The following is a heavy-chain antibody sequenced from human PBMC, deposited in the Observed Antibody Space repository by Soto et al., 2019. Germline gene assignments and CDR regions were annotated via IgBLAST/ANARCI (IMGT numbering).Heavy chain of an antibody. Sequence: SGPTLVKPTQTLTLTCTFSGFSLSTSGVGVGWIRQPPGKALEWLALIYWDDDKRYSPSLKSRLTITKDTSKNQVVLTMTNMDPVDTATYYCAHSMTWQQLTAPYYYYMDVWGKGTTVTVSS. D-gene: IGHD6-13*01. J-gene: IGHJ6*03. V-gene: IGHV2-5*02. CDR1: GFSLSTSGVG. CDR3: AHSMTWQQLTAPYYYYMDV. CDR2: IYWDDDK.